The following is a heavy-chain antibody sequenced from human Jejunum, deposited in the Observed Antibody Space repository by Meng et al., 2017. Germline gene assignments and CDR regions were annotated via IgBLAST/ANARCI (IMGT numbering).Heavy chain of an antibody. V-gene: IGHV1-2*06. D-gene: IGHD3-9*01. CDR1: GYTFTAYY. Sequence: ASVKVSCKASGYTFTAYYMHWVRQAPGQGLEWMGRIHPNSGGTNYAQKFQGRVTMTRDTYISTAYMEVSRLTSDDTAVYYCARGVDNILTGSYSYYYGVELWGRGTTVTVSS. CDR3: ARGVDNILTGSYSYYYGVEL. J-gene: IGHJ6*02. CDR2: IHPNSGGT.